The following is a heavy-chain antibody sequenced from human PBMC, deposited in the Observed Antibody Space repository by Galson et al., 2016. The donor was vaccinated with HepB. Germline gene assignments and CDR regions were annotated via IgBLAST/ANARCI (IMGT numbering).Heavy chain of an antibody. J-gene: IGHJ5*01. Sequence: SVKVSCKASGYNFTGYYMHWVRQAPGQGLEWMGWLNPNTGGTNYAQKFQGRVTMTRDTSISTAYLELDRLRSDDTAVYYCAKCGERTVWYTDSWGQGTLVTVS. CDR1: GYNFTGYY. D-gene: IGHD6-19*01. V-gene: IGHV1-2*02. CDR2: LNPNTGGT. CDR3: AKCGERTVWYTDS.